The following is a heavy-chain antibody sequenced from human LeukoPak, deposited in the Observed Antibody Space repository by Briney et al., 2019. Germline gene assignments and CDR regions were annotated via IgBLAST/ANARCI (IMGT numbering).Heavy chain of an antibody. CDR1: GDSVSSNSAA. J-gene: IGHJ6*03. D-gene: IGHD3-22*01. Sequence: SQTLSLTCVISGDSVSSNSAAWNWIRQSPSRGLEWLGRTYYRSKWYNDYAVSVRSRITINPDTSKNQFSLKLSSVTAADTAVYYCARGGNYYDSSGYYFAYYYYMDVWGKGTTVTISS. V-gene: IGHV6-1*01. CDR2: TYYRSKWYN. CDR3: ARGGNYYDSSGYYFAYYYYMDV.